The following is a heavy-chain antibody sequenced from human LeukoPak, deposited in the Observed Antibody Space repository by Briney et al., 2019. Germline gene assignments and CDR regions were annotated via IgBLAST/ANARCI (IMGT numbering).Heavy chain of an antibody. V-gene: IGHV3-23*01. D-gene: IGHD3-16*01. J-gene: IGHJ4*02. CDR3: AKRALIWGPMYYFDY. CDR1: GFTFNSYA. Sequence: PGGSLRLSCAASGFTFNSYAMSWVRQAPGKGLEWVSTITDSGDSTYYADSVRGRFTIPRDNSKNTQFLEMNSLRADDTAVYYCAKRALIWGPMYYFDYWGRGTLVTVSS. CDR2: ITDSGDST.